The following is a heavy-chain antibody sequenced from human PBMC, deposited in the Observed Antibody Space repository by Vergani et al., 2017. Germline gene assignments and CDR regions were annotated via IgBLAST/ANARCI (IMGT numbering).Heavy chain of an antibody. CDR3: ATWLNDYGDDLSCVMDD. CDR1: GYTPTELS. Sequence: QVQLVQSGAEVKKPGASVKVSCKVSGYTPTELSIHWVRHAPGKVFGWMGGFDPEDGETIYAQKSQGRVTMTEDTAKETAYMDVSSLGSEDTAAYYCATWLNDYGDDLSCVMDDWGQGTMVTVSS. D-gene: IGHD4/OR15-4a*01. J-gene: IGHJ4*02. CDR2: FDPEDGET. V-gene: IGHV1-24*01.